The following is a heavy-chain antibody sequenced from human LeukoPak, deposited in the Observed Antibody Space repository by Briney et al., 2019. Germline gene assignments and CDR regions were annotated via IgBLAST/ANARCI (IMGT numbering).Heavy chain of an antibody. J-gene: IGHJ4*02. D-gene: IGHD1-26*01. CDR3: ARGWELNARSFDY. CDR1: RYTFTAYY. V-gene: IGHV1-2*06. CDR2: INPNNGGT. Sequence: ASVKVSCKASRYTFTAYYLHWVRQAPGQGLEWMGRINPNNGGTKYPQKFQGRVTMTRDTSNNTAYMELSSLKSDDTAVYYCARGWELNARSFDYWGQGTLVTVSS.